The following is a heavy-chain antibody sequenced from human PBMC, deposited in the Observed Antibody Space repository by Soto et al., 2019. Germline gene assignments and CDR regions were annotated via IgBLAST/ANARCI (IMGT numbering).Heavy chain of an antibody. D-gene: IGHD6-19*01. J-gene: IGHJ5*02. Sequence: SEPLSLSCSVSGGSINSSSYFWGWVRQPPGKGLEWIGSIYYSGSTYYNPSLRSRVTISVDTSKNQFSLKLSSVTAAATAVFYCARHYSSGSRNWFDPWGQGTLVTVSS. CDR1: GGSINSSSYF. CDR3: ARHYSSGSRNWFDP. V-gene: IGHV4-39*01. CDR2: IYYSGST.